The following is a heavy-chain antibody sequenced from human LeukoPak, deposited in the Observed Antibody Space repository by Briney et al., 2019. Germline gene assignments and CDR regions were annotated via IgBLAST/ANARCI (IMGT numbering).Heavy chain of an antibody. Sequence: SETLSLTCAVYGGSFSGYYRSWIRQPPGKGLEWIGEINHSGSTNYNPSLKSRVTITVDTSKNQFSLKLSSVTAADTAVYYCARGPAGIIDYWGQGTLVTVSS. CDR1: GGSFSGYY. J-gene: IGHJ4*02. D-gene: IGHD1-1*01. CDR3: ARGPAGIIDY. CDR2: INHSGST. V-gene: IGHV4-34*01.